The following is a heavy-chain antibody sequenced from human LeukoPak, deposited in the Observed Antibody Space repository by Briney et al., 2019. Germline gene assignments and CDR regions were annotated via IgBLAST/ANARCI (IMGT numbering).Heavy chain of an antibody. Sequence: KPSETLSLTCTVSSGSISGHYWSWVRQPPGKGLEWIAYIYYSGVTKYNPSLKSRVTISVDTSKNQFSLKLSSVTAADTAVYYCARDVAAAGTGFGDAFDIWGQGTMGTVSS. V-gene: IGHV4-59*11. D-gene: IGHD6-13*01. CDR1: SGSISGHY. CDR3: ARDVAAAGTGFGDAFDI. J-gene: IGHJ3*02. CDR2: IYYSGVT.